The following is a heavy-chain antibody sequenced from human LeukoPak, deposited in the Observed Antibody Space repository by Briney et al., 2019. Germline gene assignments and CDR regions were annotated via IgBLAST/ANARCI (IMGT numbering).Heavy chain of an antibody. D-gene: IGHD2-2*01. CDR3: ARAKVYCSSTSCPQHWFDP. CDR2: IIPIFGIA. J-gene: IGHJ5*02. Sequence: SVKVSCKASGGTFSSYAISWVRQAPGQGLEWMGRIIPIFGIANYAQKFRGRVTITADKSTSTAYMELSSLRSEDTAVYYCARAKVYCSSTSCPQHWFDPWGQGTLVTVSS. CDR1: GGTFSSYA. V-gene: IGHV1-69*04.